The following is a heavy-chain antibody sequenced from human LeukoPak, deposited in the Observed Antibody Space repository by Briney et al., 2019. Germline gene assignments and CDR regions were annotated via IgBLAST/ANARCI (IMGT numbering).Heavy chain of an antibody. V-gene: IGHV1-69*04. J-gene: IGHJ3*02. Sequence: SVKVSCKASGGTFSSYAISWVRQAPGQGLEWMGRIIPILGIANYAQKFQGRVTITADKSTSTAYMELSSLRSEDTAVYYCASGGRPPPVGIVYALIRSMDAFDIWGQGTMVTVSS. CDR1: GGTFSSYA. D-gene: IGHD2-8*01. CDR2: IIPILGIA. CDR3: ASGGRPPPVGIVYALIRSMDAFDI.